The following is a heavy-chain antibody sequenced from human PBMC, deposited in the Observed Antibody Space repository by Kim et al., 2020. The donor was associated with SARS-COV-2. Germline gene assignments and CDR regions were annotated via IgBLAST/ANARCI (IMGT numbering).Heavy chain of an antibody. CDR2: IIPIFGTA. Sequence: SVKVSCKASGGTFSSYAISWVRQAPGQGLEWMGGIIPIFGTANYAQKFQGRVTITADETTSTAYMELSSLRSEDTAVYYCARAGESRWLQFSAAPGWNWFDPWGQGPLVTVSS. D-gene: IGHD5-12*01. J-gene: IGHJ5*02. CDR1: GGTFSSYA. V-gene: IGHV1-69*13. CDR3: ARAGESRWLQFSAAPGWNWFDP.